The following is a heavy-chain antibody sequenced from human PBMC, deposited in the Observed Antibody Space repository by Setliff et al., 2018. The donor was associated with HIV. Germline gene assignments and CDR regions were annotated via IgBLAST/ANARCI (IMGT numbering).Heavy chain of an antibody. D-gene: IGHD3-10*01. Sequence: SETLSLTCTVSDSGTYYWSWLRQPAGQGLEWIGRVSSRGDTNYNTSLTSRVTMSVDTSKNQFSLKLTSVTASDTAVYYGARAAAGNTGPFDPWGQGSPVTVSS. CDR1: DSGTYY. CDR3: ARAAAGNTGPFDP. J-gene: IGHJ5*02. V-gene: IGHV4-4*07. CDR2: VSSRGDT.